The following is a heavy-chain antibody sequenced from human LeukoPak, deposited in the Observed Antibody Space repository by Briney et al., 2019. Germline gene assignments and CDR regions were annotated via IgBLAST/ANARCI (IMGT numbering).Heavy chain of an antibody. CDR1: GFTISSYA. J-gene: IGHJ4*02. CDR2: ISGSGGST. D-gene: IGHD3-9*01. Sequence: GGSLRLSCGASGFTISSYAMSWVRQAPGKGLEWVSGISGSGGSTYYADSVKGRFTISRDNSKNTLYLQMNSLRAEDTAVYYCAKRAWGYDILTGYRAYYDYWGQGTLVTVSS. V-gene: IGHV3-23*01. CDR3: AKRAWGYDILTGYRAYYDY.